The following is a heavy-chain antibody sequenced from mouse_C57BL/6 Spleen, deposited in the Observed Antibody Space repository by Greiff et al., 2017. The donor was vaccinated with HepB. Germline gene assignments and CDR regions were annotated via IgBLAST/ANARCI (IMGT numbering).Heavy chain of an antibody. D-gene: IGHD4-1*02. J-gene: IGHJ2*01. CDR3: ARLSNWDYFDY. CDR1: GYSITSGYY. Sequence: EVQLVESGPGLVKPSQSLSLTCSVTGYSITSGYYWNWIRQFPGNKLEWMGYISYDGSNNYNPSLKNRISITRDTSKNQFFLKLNSVTTEDTATYYCARLSNWDYFDYWGQGTTLTVSS. V-gene: IGHV3-6*01. CDR2: ISYDGSN.